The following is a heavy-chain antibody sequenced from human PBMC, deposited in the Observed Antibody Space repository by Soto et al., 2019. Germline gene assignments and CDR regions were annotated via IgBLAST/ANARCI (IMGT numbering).Heavy chain of an antibody. CDR3: ARGGSSYYDILTGYYYYYYMDV. J-gene: IGHJ6*03. D-gene: IGHD3-9*01. CDR1: GGSFSGYY. V-gene: IGHV4-34*01. Sequence: SETLSLTCAVYGGSFSGYYWSWIRQPPGKGLEWIGEINHSGSTNYNPSLKSRVTISVDTSKNQFSLKLSSVTAADTAVYYCARGGSSYYDILTGYYYYYYMDVWGKGTTVTVSS. CDR2: INHSGST.